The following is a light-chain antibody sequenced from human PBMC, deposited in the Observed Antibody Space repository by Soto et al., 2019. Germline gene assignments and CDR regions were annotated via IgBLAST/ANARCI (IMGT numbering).Light chain of an antibody. CDR1: QDINKW. V-gene: IGKV1D-16*01. CDR2: TAS. J-gene: IGKJ5*01. Sequence: DIQMTQSPSSVSASVGDRVTSTCRASQDINKWLAWYQQKPGLAPNLVIYTASRLHGGGPSRFSGSASGTDFTLTISSLQPEDVATYYCQQYHIYSGTFGQGTRLEIK. CDR3: QQYHIYSGT.